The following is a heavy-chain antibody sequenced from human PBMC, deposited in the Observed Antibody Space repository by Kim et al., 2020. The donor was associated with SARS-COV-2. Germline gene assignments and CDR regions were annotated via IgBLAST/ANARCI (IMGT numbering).Heavy chain of an antibody. D-gene: IGHD3-10*01. CDR2: IYYSGST. Sequence: SETLSLTCTVSGGSISSSSYYWGWIRQPPGKGLEWIGSIYYSGSTYYNPSLKSRVTISVDTSKNQFSLKLSSVTAADTAVYYCAAFLRGTSSFDPWGQGTLVTVSS. J-gene: IGHJ5*02. CDR1: GGSISSSSYY. V-gene: IGHV4-39*01. CDR3: AAFLRGTSSFDP.